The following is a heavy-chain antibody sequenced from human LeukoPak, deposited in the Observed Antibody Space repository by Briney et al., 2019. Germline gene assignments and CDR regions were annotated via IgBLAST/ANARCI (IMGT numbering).Heavy chain of an antibody. CDR1: GYTFNGYY. J-gene: IGHJ4*02. D-gene: IGHD3-10*01. V-gene: IGHV1-2*02. Sequence: GASVKVSCKASGYTFNGYYMHWVRQAPGQGLEWMGWINPNRGGTNYAQKFQGRVTMTRDTSISTAYMELSRLRSDDTAVYYCARDSGREVDGSGTHYKANYWGQGTLVTVSS. CDR3: ARDSGREVDGSGTHYKANY. CDR2: INPNRGGT.